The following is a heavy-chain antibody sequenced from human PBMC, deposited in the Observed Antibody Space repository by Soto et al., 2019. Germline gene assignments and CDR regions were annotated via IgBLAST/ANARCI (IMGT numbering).Heavy chain of an antibody. CDR2: ISGSGGST. J-gene: IGHJ4*02. CDR3: AKCAEGSTVAGDFDY. Sequence: GGSLRLSCAASGFTFSSYAMSWVRQAPGKGLEWVSAISGSGGSTYYADSVKGRFTISRDNSKNTLYLQMNSLKAEDTAVYYCAKCAEGSTVAGDFDYWGQGTLVTVSS. CDR1: GFTFSSYA. V-gene: IGHV3-23*01. D-gene: IGHD6-19*01.